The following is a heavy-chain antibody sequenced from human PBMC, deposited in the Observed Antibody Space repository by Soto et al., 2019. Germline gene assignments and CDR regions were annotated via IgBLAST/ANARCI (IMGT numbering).Heavy chain of an antibody. V-gene: IGHV1-69*06. Sequence: QVQLVQSGAEMRKPGSSLRVSCKASGGTFSDFAFNWVRQAPGQGLEWMGGIVPRFGSPNYAQKFGGRVTISADTSTSTVYMEVSSLRFDGTAVYFCARDRIQLRLGKYSFNGMDVWGQGTTISISS. CDR1: GGTFSDFA. CDR3: ARDRIQLRLGKYSFNGMDV. D-gene: IGHD3-16*01. J-gene: IGHJ6*02. CDR2: IVPRFGSP.